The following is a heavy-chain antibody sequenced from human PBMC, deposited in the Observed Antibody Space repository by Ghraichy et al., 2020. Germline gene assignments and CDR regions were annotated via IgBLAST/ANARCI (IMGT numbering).Heavy chain of an antibody. CDR3: TRDLFYYDSGGYL. J-gene: IGHJ4*02. Sequence: SETLSLTCDVSGYSISSGYYWGWIRQPPGKGLEWIGTIHHSGSTYNSPSLRSRVTISIDTSKNQFSLKLSSVIAADTAVYYCTRDLFYYDSGGYLGGQGTLVTVSS. D-gene: IGHD3-22*01. CDR1: GYSISSGYY. CDR2: IHHSGST. V-gene: IGHV4-38-2*02.